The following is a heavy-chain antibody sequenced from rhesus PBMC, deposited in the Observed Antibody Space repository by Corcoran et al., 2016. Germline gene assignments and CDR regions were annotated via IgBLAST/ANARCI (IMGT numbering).Heavy chain of an antibody. Sequence: EVQLVKSGAEVKQPGASVKITCTASGYAFNDYYLHWVRQAPGKGLEWMGRVDPEDGEAIHAQKFQDRVTITADTSTDTAYMELSSLRSEDTAVYYCATRGYSGYSPFDYWGQGVLVTVSS. CDR2: VDPEDGEA. CDR3: ATRGYSGYSPFDY. V-gene: IGHV1-111*02. D-gene: IGHD5-30*01. CDR1: GYAFNDYY. J-gene: IGHJ4*01.